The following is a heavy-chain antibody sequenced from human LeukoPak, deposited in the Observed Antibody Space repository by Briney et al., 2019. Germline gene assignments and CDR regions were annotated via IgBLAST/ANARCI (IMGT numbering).Heavy chain of an antibody. Sequence: ASVTVSCKASGYTFTGYYMHWVRQAPGQGLEWMGWINPNSGGTNYAQKFQGRVTMTRDTSISTAYMELSRLRSDDTAVYYCAREETYYYDGSGYCAFDYWGQGTLVTVSS. J-gene: IGHJ4*02. V-gene: IGHV1-2*02. CDR2: INPNSGGT. CDR3: AREETYYYDGSGYCAFDY. CDR1: GYTFTGYY. D-gene: IGHD3-22*01.